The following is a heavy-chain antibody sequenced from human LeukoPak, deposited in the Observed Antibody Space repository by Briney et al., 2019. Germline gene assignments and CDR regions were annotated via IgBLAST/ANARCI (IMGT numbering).Heavy chain of an antibody. CDR3: ARAYSRSYSHFDD. J-gene: IGHJ4*02. D-gene: IGHD1-26*01. CDR2: IYTSGST. CDR1: GGSISGYY. V-gene: IGHV4-4*09. Sequence: SETLSLTCTVSGGSISGYYWSWIRQPPGKGLEWIGYIYTSGSTNYNPSLKSRVTISVDTTKNQFSLRLSSVTAADTAMYFCARAYSRSYSHFDDWGQGTLVTVSS.